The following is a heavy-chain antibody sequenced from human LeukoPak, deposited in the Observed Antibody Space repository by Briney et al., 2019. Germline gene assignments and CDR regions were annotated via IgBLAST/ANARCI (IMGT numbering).Heavy chain of an antibody. D-gene: IGHD3-10*01. J-gene: IGHJ4*02. CDR3: ATDYYGYFDH. CDR2: VKQDGSEK. CDR1: GFTFSNDW. Sequence: GGSLRLSCAASGFTFSNDWMNWVRQPPGKGLEWVANVKQDGSEKYYVGSVKGRFTISRDNAKNSLYLEMNSLRAEDTAVYYCATDYYGYFDHWGQGALVTVSS. V-gene: IGHV3-7*03.